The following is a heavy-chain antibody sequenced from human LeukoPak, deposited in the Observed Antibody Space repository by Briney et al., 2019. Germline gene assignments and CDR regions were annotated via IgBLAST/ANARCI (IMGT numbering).Heavy chain of an antibody. D-gene: IGHD3-22*01. J-gene: IGHJ2*01. CDR1: GGSISRSNW. Sequence: SETLSLTCAVSGGSISRSNWWSWVRQPPGKGLEWIGEIYHSGSTKYNPSLKSRVTISMDKSKNQFSLTLSSVTAADTAVYYCARQDYYDTGTWYFDLWGRGTLVTVSS. CDR3: ARQDYYDTGTWYFDL. CDR2: IYHSGST. V-gene: IGHV4-4*02.